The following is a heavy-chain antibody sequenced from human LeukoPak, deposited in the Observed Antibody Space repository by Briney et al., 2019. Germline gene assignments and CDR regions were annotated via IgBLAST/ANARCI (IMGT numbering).Heavy chain of an antibody. CDR1: GYTFTAYY. J-gene: IGHJ6*03. CDR2: INPNNGDT. V-gene: IGHV1-2*02. Sequence: ASVKVSCKASGYTFTAYYMHWVRQAPGQGLEWMGWINPNNGDTNYAQKFQGRVTMTRDTSIITANMELSRLRSDDTAVYYCARTRAPLNWRYMDVWGKGTTVTVSS. D-gene: IGHD3-3*01. CDR3: ARTRAPLNWRYMDV.